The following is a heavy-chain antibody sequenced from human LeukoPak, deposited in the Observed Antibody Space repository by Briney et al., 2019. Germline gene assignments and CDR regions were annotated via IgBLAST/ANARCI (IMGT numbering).Heavy chain of an antibody. CDR1: GFTFSSYS. D-gene: IGHD6-19*01. CDR2: ISSRSTTT. V-gene: IGHV3-48*02. Sequence: GSLRLSCAAFGFTFSSYSMNWVCQAPGKGLEWVSYISSRSTTTYYADSVKSRFTISRDNDKNSLYLQMNSLRDEDTAVYYCASPLDYSSPRYWGQGDLGAASS. J-gene: IGHJ4*02. CDR3: ASPLDYSSPRY.